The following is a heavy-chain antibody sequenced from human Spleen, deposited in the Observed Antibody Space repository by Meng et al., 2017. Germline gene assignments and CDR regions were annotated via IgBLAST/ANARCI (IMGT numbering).Heavy chain of an antibody. CDR3: ARGARYCSGGSCYNWFDP. CDR1: GFTFSSYA. CDR2: ISYDGSNK. V-gene: IGHV3-30*04. Sequence: GESLKISCAASGFTFSSYAMSWVRQAPGKGLEWVAVISYDGSNKYYADSVKGRFTISRDNSKNTLYLQMNSLRAEDTAVYYCARGARYCSGGSCYNWFDPWGQGTLVTVSS. J-gene: IGHJ5*02. D-gene: IGHD2-15*01.